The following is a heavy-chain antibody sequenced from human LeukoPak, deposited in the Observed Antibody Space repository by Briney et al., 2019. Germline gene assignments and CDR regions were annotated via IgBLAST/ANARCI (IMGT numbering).Heavy chain of an antibody. J-gene: IGHJ4*02. Sequence: PSETLSLTCAVYGGSFSGYYWSWIRQPPGKGLEWIGEINHSGSTNYNPSLKSRVAISVDTSKNQFSLKLSSVTAADTAVYYCARRPRYSSGWYFYFDYWGQGTLVTVSS. CDR3: ARRPRYSSGWYFYFDY. CDR1: GGSFSGYY. D-gene: IGHD6-19*01. V-gene: IGHV4-34*01. CDR2: INHSGST.